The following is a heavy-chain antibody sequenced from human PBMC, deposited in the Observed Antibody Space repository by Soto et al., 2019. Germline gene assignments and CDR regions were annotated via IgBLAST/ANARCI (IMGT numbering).Heavy chain of an antibody. J-gene: IGHJ1*01. V-gene: IGHV3-48*01. Sequence: KGLEWVSYISSSSITIYYADSVKRRFTISRDNAKNSLYLQMNSRRAEDTAVYYCARGGHCFFFYCYANDCDQLYF. D-gene: IGHD2-15*01. CDR2: ISSSSITI. CDR3: ARGGHCFFFYCYANDCDQLYF.